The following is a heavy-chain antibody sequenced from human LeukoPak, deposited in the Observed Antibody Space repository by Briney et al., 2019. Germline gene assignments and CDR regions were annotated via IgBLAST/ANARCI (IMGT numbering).Heavy chain of an antibody. D-gene: IGHD3-22*01. V-gene: IGHV1-69*04. CDR3: ARVGYYDSNNDY. CDR2: IIPIFGIA. Sequence: SVTVSFKASGGTFSSYAISWVRQARGQGREWMGRIIPIFGIANYAQKFQGRVTITADKSTSTAYMELSSLRSEDTAVYYCARVGYYDSNNDYWGQGTLVTVSS. CDR1: GGTFSSYA. J-gene: IGHJ4*02.